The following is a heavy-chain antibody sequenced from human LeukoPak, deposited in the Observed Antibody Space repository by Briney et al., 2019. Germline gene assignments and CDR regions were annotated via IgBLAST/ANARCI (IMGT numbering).Heavy chain of an antibody. CDR2: ISWGGGST. V-gene: IGHV3-43*01. D-gene: IGHD3-22*01. CDR3: AKDLNYYDTSGR. Sequence: GGSLRLSCAASGFTFDDYTMHWVRQAPGKGLEWVSLISWGGGSTYYADSVKGQFTISRDNSKNSLYLQMNSLRTEDTALYYCAKDLNYYDTSGRWGQGTMVTVSS. CDR1: GFTFDDYT. J-gene: IGHJ3*01.